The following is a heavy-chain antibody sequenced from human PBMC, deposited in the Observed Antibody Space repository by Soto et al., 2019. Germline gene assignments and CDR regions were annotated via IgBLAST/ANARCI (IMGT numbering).Heavy chain of an antibody. CDR3: ARDDYDFWSGYFVELDY. V-gene: IGHV3-74*01. CDR2: INSDGSST. D-gene: IGHD3-3*01. CDR1: GFTFSSYW. Sequence: EVQLVESGGGLVQPGGSLRLSCAASGFTFSSYWMHWVRQAPGKGLVWVSRINSDGSSTSYADSVKGRFTISRDNAKNTLYLQMNSLRAEDTAVYYCARDDYDFWSGYFVELDYWGQGTLVTVSS. J-gene: IGHJ4*02.